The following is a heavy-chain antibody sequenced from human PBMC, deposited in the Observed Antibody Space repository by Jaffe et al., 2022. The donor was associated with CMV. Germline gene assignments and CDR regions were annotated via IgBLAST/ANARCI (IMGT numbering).Heavy chain of an antibody. Sequence: QVQLVESGGGVVQPGRSLRLSCAASGLSFTNYGIHWIRQAPGKGLEWVGIVWYDGNNKYYADSVKGRFTISRDNSNNTVYLQMNSLRAEDTAVYYCATTGPYGEGAADDYWGQGTLVTVSP. J-gene: IGHJ4*02. CDR2: VWYDGNNK. CDR3: ATTGPYGEGAADDY. CDR1: GLSFTNYG. D-gene: IGHD4-17*01. V-gene: IGHV3-33*01.